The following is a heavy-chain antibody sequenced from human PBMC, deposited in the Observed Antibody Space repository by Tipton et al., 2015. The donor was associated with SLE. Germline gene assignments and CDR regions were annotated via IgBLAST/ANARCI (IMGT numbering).Heavy chain of an antibody. Sequence: SLRLSCAASGFTFRNYNMHWVRQAPGKGLEWVALIWHDGRDAYYTESVKGRFTISRDNSENTLYLQMNNLGAEDTAVYYCARDHRLLWFAELSGWGQGSLVTVSS. CDR2: IWHDGRDA. D-gene: IGHD3-10*01. CDR1: GFTFRNYN. CDR3: ARDHRLLWFAELSG. J-gene: IGHJ4*02. V-gene: IGHV3-33*01.